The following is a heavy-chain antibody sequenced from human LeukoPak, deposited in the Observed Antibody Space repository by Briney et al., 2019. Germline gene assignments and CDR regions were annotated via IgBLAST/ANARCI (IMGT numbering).Heavy chain of an antibody. Sequence: GGSLRLSCAASGFIISDYYMSWVRQAPGKGLEWISYISSGGGTIYYADSVKGRFTISKDNAKNSLSLQMNILRAEDTAVYYCASGYSSSYDYWGQGTLVTVSS. CDR2: ISSGGGTI. D-gene: IGHD6-6*01. J-gene: IGHJ4*02. CDR3: ASGYSSSYDY. V-gene: IGHV3-11*01. CDR1: GFIISDYY.